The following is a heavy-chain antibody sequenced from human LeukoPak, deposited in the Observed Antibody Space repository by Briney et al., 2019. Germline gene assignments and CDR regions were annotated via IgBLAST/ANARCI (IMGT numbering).Heavy chain of an antibody. D-gene: IGHD2-8*01. Sequence: SETLSLTCAVYGGSFSGYYWSWIRQPPGKGLEWIGEINHSGSTNYNPSLKSRVTISVDTSKNQFSLKLSSVTAADTAVYYCAREYCTNGVCSPVGYWGQGTLATVSS. V-gene: IGHV4-34*01. J-gene: IGHJ4*02. CDR3: AREYCTNGVCSPVGY. CDR2: INHSGST. CDR1: GGSFSGYY.